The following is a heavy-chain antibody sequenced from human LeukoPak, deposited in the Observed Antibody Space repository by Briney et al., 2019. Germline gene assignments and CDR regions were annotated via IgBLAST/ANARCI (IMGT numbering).Heavy chain of an antibody. CDR1: GFTFSSHA. Sequence: PGGSLRLSCAASGFTFSSHAMTWVRQAPGKGLEWVSTISSSGGSTYYADSVKGRFSISRDNSKNTLYLQMNILRAEDTAVCYCAKGGYNNSPDYWGQGTLVTVSS. CDR2: ISSSGGST. D-gene: IGHD5-12*01. J-gene: IGHJ4*02. V-gene: IGHV3-23*01. CDR3: AKGGYNNSPDY.